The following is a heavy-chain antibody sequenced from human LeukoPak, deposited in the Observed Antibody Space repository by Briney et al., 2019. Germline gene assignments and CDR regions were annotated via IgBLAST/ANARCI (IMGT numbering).Heavy chain of an antibody. V-gene: IGHV4-30-2*01. Sequence: SQTLSLTCAVSGGSISSGGYSWSWIRQPPGKGLEWIGYIYHSGSTYYNPSLKSRVTISVDTSKSQFSLKLSSVTAADTAFYYCAREEYSSDWYGHDSWGQGTLVTVSS. CDR2: IYHSGST. J-gene: IGHJ4*02. CDR3: AREEYSSDWYGHDS. CDR1: GGSISSGGYS. D-gene: IGHD6-13*01.